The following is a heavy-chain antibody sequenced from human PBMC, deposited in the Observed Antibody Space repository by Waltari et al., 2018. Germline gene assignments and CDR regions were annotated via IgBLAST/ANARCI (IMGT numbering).Heavy chain of an antibody. D-gene: IGHD3-22*01. V-gene: IGHV1-46*01. CDR3: ARPLYYYDSSGFYFDY. Sequence: QVQLVQSGAEVKKPGASVKVSCKASGYTFTSYYMHWVRQAPGQGLEWMGIINTRGGSTSNAQKFQGRVTMTRDTSTSTVYMELSSLRSEDTAVYYCARPLYYYDSSGFYFDYWGQGTLVTVSS. CDR1: GYTFTSYY. J-gene: IGHJ4*02. CDR2: INTRGGST.